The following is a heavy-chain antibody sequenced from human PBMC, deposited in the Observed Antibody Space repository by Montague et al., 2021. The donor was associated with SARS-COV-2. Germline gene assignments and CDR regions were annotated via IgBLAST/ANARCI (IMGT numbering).Heavy chain of an antibody. J-gene: IGHJ4*02. V-gene: IGHV3-7*01. D-gene: IGHD3-16*01. Sequence: SLRLSCAVSGFTFSNFWLPWVRRTPGKGLEWVANIRSDGRDKYYMDSVKGRFTISRDNAKNSLYLQINSLRAEDSAVYYCAGGGYYAYWGPGTLLTVSS. CDR3: AGGGYYAY. CDR2: IRSDGRDK. CDR1: GFTFSNFW.